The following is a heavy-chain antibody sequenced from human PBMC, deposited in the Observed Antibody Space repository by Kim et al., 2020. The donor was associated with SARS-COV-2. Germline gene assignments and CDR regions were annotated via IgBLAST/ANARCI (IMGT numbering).Heavy chain of an antibody. CDR2: INHSGST. D-gene: IGHD3-22*01. J-gene: IGHJ3*02. V-gene: IGHV4-34*01. CDR1: GGSFSGYY. CDR3: ARGRRITMIVVVIGHSAFDI. Sequence: SETLSLTCAVYGGSFSGYYWSWIRQPPGKGLEWIGEINHSGSTNYNPSLKSRVTISVDTSKNQFSLKLSSVTAADTAVYYCARGRRITMIVVVIGHSAFDIWGQGTMVTVSS.